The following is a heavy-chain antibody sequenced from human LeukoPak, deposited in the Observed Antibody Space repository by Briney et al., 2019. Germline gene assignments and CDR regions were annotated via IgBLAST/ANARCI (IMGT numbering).Heavy chain of an antibody. CDR3: AKDSSGGYSVY. CDR2: IYSGGST. Sequence: GGSLRLSCAASGFTFSGNYMSWVRQAPGKGLEWVSVIYSGGSTYYADSVEGRFTISRDNSKNTLYLQMNSLRAGDTAVYYCAKDSSGGYSVYWGQGTLVTASS. J-gene: IGHJ4*02. CDR1: GFTFSGNY. V-gene: IGHV3-53*01. D-gene: IGHD6-19*01.